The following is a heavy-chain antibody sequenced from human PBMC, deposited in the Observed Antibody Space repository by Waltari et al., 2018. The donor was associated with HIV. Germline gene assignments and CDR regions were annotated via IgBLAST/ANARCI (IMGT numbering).Heavy chain of an antibody. J-gene: IGHJ4*02. D-gene: IGHD2-2*01. Sequence: EVQMVQPGARVTKPGEALRLSCPGFGYPFGHYWIAWVCKLSGKGLEWMGIIYPGDSDTRYSPSFQGQVIISVDKSINTTYLQWKSLKASDSAMYYCARGAPGSFNARGDYWGQGTLVTVSS. CDR1: GYPFGHYW. V-gene: IGHV5-51*01. CDR2: IYPGDSDT. CDR3: ARGAPGSFNARGDY.